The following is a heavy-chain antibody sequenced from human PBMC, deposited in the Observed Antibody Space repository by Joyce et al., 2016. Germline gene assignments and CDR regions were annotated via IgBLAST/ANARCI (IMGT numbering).Heavy chain of an antibody. CDR2: LHEGTHT. CDR1: GDSINNGDYY. Sequence: QVQLQESGPGLVKPSETLSLTCTVSGDSINNGDYYWAWLRPPPGKGLEWIGSLHEGTHTYYNPSLKSRMLMSVETSKKQFSLEVDSVTAADTAVYYCARDFSMIIDVFELWGLGTLVTVSS. J-gene: IGHJ3*01. CDR3: ARDFSMIIDVFEL. V-gene: IGHV4-39*07. D-gene: IGHD3-22*01.